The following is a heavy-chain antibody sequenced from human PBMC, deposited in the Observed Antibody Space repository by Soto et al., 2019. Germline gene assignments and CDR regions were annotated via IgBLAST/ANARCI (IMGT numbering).Heavy chain of an antibody. J-gene: IGHJ5*02. CDR2: INHSGST. D-gene: IGHD1-1*01. CDR1: GGSFSGYY. CDR3: ARVGLERGAWFDP. V-gene: IGHV4-34*01. Sequence: PSETLSLTCAVYGGSFSGYYWSWIRHPPGKGLEWIGEINHSGSTNYNPSLKSRVTISVDTSKNQFSLKLSSVTAADTAVYYCARVGLERGAWFDPWGQGTLVTVSS.